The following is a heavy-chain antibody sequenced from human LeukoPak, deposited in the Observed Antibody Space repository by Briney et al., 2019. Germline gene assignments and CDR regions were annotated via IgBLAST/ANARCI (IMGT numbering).Heavy chain of an antibody. V-gene: IGHV3-33*01. CDR2: IWYDGSNK. CDR3: ARDRDQYYDSSGYFDY. J-gene: IGHJ4*02. Sequence: GGSLRLSCVASGFTFSSYGMHWVSQAPGKGLEWVAVIWYDGSNKYYADSVKGRFTISRDNSKNTLYLQMNSLRAEDTAVYYCARDRDQYYDSSGYFDYWGQGTLVTVSS. CDR1: GFTFSSYG. D-gene: IGHD3-22*01.